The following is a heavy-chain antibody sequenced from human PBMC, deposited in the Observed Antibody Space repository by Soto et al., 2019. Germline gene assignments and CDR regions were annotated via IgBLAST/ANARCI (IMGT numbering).Heavy chain of an antibody. CDR1: GFTFSSYS. CDR2: ISSSSSTI. Sequence: HPGGSLRLSCAASGFTFSSYSMNWVRQAPGKGLEWVSYISSSSSTIYYADSVKGRFTISRDNAKNSLYLQMNSLRDEDTAVYYCARDLLVGDYHNWFDPWGQGTLVTVSS. CDR3: ARDLLVGDYHNWFDP. V-gene: IGHV3-48*02. J-gene: IGHJ5*02. D-gene: IGHD4-17*01.